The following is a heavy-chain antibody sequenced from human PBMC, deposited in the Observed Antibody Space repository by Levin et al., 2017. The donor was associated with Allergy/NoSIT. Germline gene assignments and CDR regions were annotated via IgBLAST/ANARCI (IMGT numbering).Heavy chain of an antibody. CDR1: GFTFSSYG. CDR3: ASGPYYYDSSGYQFDY. D-gene: IGHD3-22*01. Sequence: PGGSLRLSCAASGFTFSSYGMHWVRQAPGKGLEWVAVIWYDGSNKYYADSVKGRFTISRDNSKNTLYLQMNSLRAEDTAVYYCASGPYYYDSSGYQFDYWGQGTLVTVSS. V-gene: IGHV3-33*01. J-gene: IGHJ4*02. CDR2: IWYDGSNK.